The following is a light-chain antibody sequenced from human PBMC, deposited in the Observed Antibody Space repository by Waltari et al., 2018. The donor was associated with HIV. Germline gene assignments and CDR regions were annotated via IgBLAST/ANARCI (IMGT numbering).Light chain of an antibody. CDR1: HSVSTK. Sequence: ELVLTQSPVTLSVSPGASATGSCRASHSVSTKIAWYQQKPGRAPTLLVYDASTTAPGVPDRFSGSGSGTEFTLSILSLQSEDFALYFCQQYNSWPQTFGRGTQVDIK. V-gene: IGKV3-15*01. CDR2: DAS. J-gene: IGKJ1*01. CDR3: QQYNSWPQT.